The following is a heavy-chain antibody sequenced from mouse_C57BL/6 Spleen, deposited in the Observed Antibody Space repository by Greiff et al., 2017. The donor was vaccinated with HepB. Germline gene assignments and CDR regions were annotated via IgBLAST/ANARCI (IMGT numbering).Heavy chain of an antibody. CDR2: INPSTGGT. J-gene: IGHJ3*01. CDR3: ARSEIYYYGSSPFAY. V-gene: IGHV1-42*01. Sequence: DVHLVESGPELVKPGASVKISCKASGYSFTGYYMNWVKQSPEKSLEWIGEINPSTGGTTYNQKFKAKATLTVDKSSSTAYMQLKSLTSEDSAVYYCARSEIYYYGSSPFAYWGQGTLVTVSA. CDR1: GYSFTGYY. D-gene: IGHD1-1*01.